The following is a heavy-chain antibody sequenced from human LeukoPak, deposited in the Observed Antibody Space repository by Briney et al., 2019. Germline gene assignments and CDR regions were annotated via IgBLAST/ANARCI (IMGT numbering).Heavy chain of an antibody. V-gene: IGHV3-30*18. Sequence: PGGSLRLSCAASGFTFSSYGMHWVRQAPGKGLEWVAVISYDGSNKYYADSVKGRFTISRDNSKNTLYLQMNSLRAQDTAIYYCAKGRIEGDDYWGQGTLVTVSS. CDR1: GFTFSSYG. J-gene: IGHJ4*02. D-gene: IGHD3-10*01. CDR2: ISYDGSNK. CDR3: AKGRIEGDDY.